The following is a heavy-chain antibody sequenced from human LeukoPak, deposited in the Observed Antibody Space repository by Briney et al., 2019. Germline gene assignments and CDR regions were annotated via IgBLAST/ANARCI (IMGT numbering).Heavy chain of an antibody. CDR2: ISSTGGTT. Sequence: GGSLRLSCAASGITFSSYGMSWVRQAPGKGLEWVSSISSTGGTTYYADSVKGRFTISRDNSKNTLYLQMNSLRAEDTAVYYCAKDQTVRFDYWGQGTLVTVSS. J-gene: IGHJ4*02. CDR1: GITFSSYG. D-gene: IGHD4-17*01. V-gene: IGHV3-23*01. CDR3: AKDQTVRFDY.